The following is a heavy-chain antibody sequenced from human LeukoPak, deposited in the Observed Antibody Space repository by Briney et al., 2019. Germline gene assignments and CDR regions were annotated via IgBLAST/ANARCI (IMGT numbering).Heavy chain of an antibody. V-gene: IGHV4-38-2*01. J-gene: IGHJ6*02. CDR2: IYHSGSA. CDR3: ARQSGWLIASSYYYYGMDV. Sequence: PSETLSLTCGVSGYSISSGYQWAWIRQSPGRGLEWIGSIYHSGSAHYNPSLKSRVTISVETSKNQFSLNMYSVTAADTAVYYCARQSGWLIASSYYYYGMDVWGQGTTVTVSS. CDR1: GYSISSGYQ. D-gene: IGHD6-19*01.